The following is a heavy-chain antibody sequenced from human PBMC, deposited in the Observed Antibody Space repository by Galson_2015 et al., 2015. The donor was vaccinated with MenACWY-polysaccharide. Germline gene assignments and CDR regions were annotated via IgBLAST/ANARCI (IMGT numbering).Heavy chain of an antibody. J-gene: IGHJ4*02. Sequence: SLRLSCAVSGFTFSSSWMTWVRQAPGKGLEWVANIKEDGSVKNCVDSVRGRFTISRDNALNSVYLQVDSLRAEDTAVYYCARDSHYNTLDYWGQGTLVAVSS. CDR3: ARDSHYNTLDY. CDR1: GFTFSSSW. CDR2: IKEDGSVK. V-gene: IGHV3-7*01. D-gene: IGHD1-1*01.